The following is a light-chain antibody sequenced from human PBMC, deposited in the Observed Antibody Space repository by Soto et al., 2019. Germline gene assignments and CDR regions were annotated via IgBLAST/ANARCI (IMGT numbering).Light chain of an antibody. J-gene: IGKJ4*01. V-gene: IGKV3-15*01. CDR2: GAS. CDR1: QSVSSN. Sequence: EIVMTQSPATLSVSLGERATLSCRASQSVSSNVAWYQQKPGQAPRLLIYGASTRAAGIPARFSGSGSGTEFPLNSSWLPYEDFAVYYCQQYNNWPLFGGGTKVEIK. CDR3: QQYNNWPL.